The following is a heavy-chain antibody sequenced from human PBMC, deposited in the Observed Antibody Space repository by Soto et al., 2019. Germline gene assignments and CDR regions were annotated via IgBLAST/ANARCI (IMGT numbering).Heavy chain of an antibody. Sequence: PSETLSLTCAVYGGSFSGYYWSWIRQPPGKGLEWIGEINHSGSTNYNPSLKSRVTISVDTSKNQFSLKLSSVTAADTAVYYCAPPAAGLGYWGQGTLVTGSS. J-gene: IGHJ4*02. CDR1: GGSFSGYY. V-gene: IGHV4-34*01. CDR2: INHSGST. CDR3: APPAAGLGY. D-gene: IGHD6-13*01.